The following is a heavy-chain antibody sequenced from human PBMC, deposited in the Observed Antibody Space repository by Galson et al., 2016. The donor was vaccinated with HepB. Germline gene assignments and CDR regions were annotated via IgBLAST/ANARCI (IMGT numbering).Heavy chain of an antibody. CDR3: AKAADYYASSGYYYLNWFDP. Sequence: SLRLSCAASGFTFSSYAMSWVRQAPGKGLEWVSAISGSSGSIYYADSVKGRFTISRDNSKNTLYLQMNSLRAEDTAVYYCAKAADYYASSGYYYLNWFDPWGQGTLVTVSS. J-gene: IGHJ5*02. D-gene: IGHD3-22*01. CDR2: ISGSSGSI. V-gene: IGHV3-23*01. CDR1: GFTFSSYA.